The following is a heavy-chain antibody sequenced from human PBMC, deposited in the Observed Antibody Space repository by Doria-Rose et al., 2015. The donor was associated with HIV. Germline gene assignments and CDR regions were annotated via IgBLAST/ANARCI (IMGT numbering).Heavy chain of an antibody. CDR3: ARIKSSRWYHKYYFDF. Sequence: QESGPVLVKPTETLTLTCTVSGASLSSPGMGVSWIRQPPGRALAWLANIFSDDERSYKTSLKSRLTISMCTSNSQVVLTMTDMDPVDTATYYCARIKSSRWYHKYYFDFWGQGTLVSVSA. J-gene: IGHJ4*02. V-gene: IGHV2-26*01. D-gene: IGHD6-13*01. CDR1: GASLSSPGMG. CDR2: IFSDDER.